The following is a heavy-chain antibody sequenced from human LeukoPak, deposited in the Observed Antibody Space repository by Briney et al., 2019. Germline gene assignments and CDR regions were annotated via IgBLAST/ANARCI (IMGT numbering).Heavy chain of an antibody. Sequence: GGSLRLSCAASGFTFSSYGMHWVRQAPGKGLEWVAVISYDGSNKYYADSVKGRFTISRDNAKNSLYLQMNSLRAEDTAVYYCARDGPGRGYSYGLFDYWGQGTLVTVSS. CDR2: ISYDGSNK. CDR1: GFTFSSYG. CDR3: ARDGPGRGYSYGLFDY. J-gene: IGHJ4*02. V-gene: IGHV3-30*03. D-gene: IGHD5-18*01.